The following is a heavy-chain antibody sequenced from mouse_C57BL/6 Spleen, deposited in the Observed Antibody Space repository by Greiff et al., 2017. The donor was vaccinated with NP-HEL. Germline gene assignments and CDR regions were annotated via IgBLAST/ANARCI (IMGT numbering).Heavy chain of an antibody. CDR2: IDPSDSET. CDR1: GYTFTSYW. J-gene: IGHJ4*01. CDR3: ALYGNNYYAMDY. Sequence: VQLQQPGAELVRPGSSVKLSCKASGYTFTSYWMHWVKQRPIQGLEWIGNIDPSDSETHYNQKFKDKATLTVDKSSSTAYMQLSSLTSEDSAVYYCALYGNNYYAMDYWGQGTSVTVSS. V-gene: IGHV1-52*01. D-gene: IGHD2-1*01.